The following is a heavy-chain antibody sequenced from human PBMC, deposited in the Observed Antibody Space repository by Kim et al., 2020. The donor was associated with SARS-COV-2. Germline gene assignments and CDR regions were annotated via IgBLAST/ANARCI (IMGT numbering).Heavy chain of an antibody. CDR3: AKLMGYYDSSGYFGQYDAFDI. D-gene: IGHD3-22*01. Sequence: FTISRDNSKNTLYLQMNSLRAEDTAVYYCAKLMGYYDSSGYFGQYDAFDIWGQGTMVTVSS. V-gene: IGHV3-33*06. J-gene: IGHJ3*02.